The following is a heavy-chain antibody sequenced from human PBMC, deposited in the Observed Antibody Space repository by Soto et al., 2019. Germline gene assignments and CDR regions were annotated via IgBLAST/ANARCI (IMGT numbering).Heavy chain of an antibody. J-gene: IGHJ4*02. CDR1: GFTFSGSA. CDR3: TRGYGDYVRDY. CDR2: IRSKANNYAT. Sequence: EVQLVESGGGLVQPGESLKLSCAVSGFTFSGSAMHWVRQASGKGLEWVGRIRSKANNYATAYAASVKGRFTISRDDSKITAYLQMNSLKTEDTAVYYCTRGYGDYVRDYWGQGTLVTVSS. D-gene: IGHD4-17*01. V-gene: IGHV3-73*01.